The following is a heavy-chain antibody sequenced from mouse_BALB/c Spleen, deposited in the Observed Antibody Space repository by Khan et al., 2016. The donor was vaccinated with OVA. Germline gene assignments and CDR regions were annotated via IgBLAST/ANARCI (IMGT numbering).Heavy chain of an antibody. CDR2: INSNGGST. V-gene: IGHV5-6-3*01. CDR3: ARMARTIN. CDR1: GFTFSSYG. Sequence: EVELVESGGGLVQPGGSLKLSCAASGFTFSSYGMSWVRQTPDKRLELVATINSNGGSTSYPDSVKGRFPISRDNAKNTLYLQMSSLKSEDTAMYYCARMARTINWGQGTTLTVSS. J-gene: IGHJ2*01.